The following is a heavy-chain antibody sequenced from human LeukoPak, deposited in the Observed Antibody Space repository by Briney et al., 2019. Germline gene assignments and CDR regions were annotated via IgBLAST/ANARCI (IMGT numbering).Heavy chain of an antibody. CDR3: ARQGADYFYYYIDV. J-gene: IGHJ6*03. CDR1: GGSISSYY. V-gene: IGHV4-59*04. Sequence: SETLSLTCTVSGGSISSYYWSWIRQPPGKGLEWIGYIYYSGSTFYNSSLESRVSLSVDMSKNQPSLKLTSMTAADTAVYYCARQGADYFYYYIDVWGEGTAVAVSS. CDR2: IYYSGST. D-gene: IGHD3-16*01.